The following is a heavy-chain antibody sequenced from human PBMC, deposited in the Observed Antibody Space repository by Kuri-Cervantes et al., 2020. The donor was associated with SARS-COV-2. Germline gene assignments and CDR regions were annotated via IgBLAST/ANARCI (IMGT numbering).Heavy chain of an antibody. CDR1: GGSISSYY. D-gene: IGHD3-22*01. CDR3: ARSGYYSRGVTYYYMDV. Sequence: GSLRLSCTVSGGSISSYYWSWIRQPPGQGLEWLGYIYYSGSTKYNPSLESRVTISLDTSRNQFSLKLSSVTAVDSAVYYCARSGYYSRGVTYYYMDVWDKGTTVTVSS. J-gene: IGHJ6*03. V-gene: IGHV4-59*12. CDR2: IYYSGST.